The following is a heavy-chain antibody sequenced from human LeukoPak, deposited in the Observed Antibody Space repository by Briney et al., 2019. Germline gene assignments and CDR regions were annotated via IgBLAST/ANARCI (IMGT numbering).Heavy chain of an antibody. V-gene: IGHV3-48*03. CDR1: GFTFSTYE. CDR3: ARDSQPYCSNGICYTKYNWFDG. Sequence: RGSLRLSCAASGFTFSTYEMNWVRQAPGKGLEWVSYISDSGSTIYYADSVKGRFTSSRDNAKNSLFLQMNSLRAEDTAVYYCARDSQPYCSNGICYTKYNWFDGWGQGTLVTVSS. CDR2: ISDSGSTI. J-gene: IGHJ5*02. D-gene: IGHD2-8*01.